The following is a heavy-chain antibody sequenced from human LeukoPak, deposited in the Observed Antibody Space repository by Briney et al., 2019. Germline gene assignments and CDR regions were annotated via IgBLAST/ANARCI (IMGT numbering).Heavy chain of an antibody. CDR2: MNPNSGNT. CDR3: ARGKARWEPKTSYFDY. D-gene: IGHD1-26*01. J-gene: IGHJ4*02. V-gene: IGHV1-8*01. Sequence: ASVKVSCKASGYTFSSYDINWVRQATGQGLEWMGWMNPNSGNTGYAQKLQGRVTMTRNTSISTAYMELSSLRSDDTAVYYCARGKARWEPKTSYFDYWGQGSLVTVSS. CDR1: GYTFSSYD.